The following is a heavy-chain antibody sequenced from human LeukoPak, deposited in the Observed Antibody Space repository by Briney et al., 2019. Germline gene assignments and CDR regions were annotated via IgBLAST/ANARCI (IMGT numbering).Heavy chain of an antibody. Sequence: GGSLRLSCAASGFTFSSSSMNWVRQAPGKGLEWVSSISSRSSYIYYADSVKGRFTISRDNAKNSLYLQMNSLRAEDTAVYYCARDKSSSSTYRWFDPWGQGTLVTVSS. V-gene: IGHV3-21*01. CDR1: GFTFSSSS. CDR3: ARDKSSSSTYRWFDP. J-gene: IGHJ5*02. D-gene: IGHD6-6*01. CDR2: ISSRSSYI.